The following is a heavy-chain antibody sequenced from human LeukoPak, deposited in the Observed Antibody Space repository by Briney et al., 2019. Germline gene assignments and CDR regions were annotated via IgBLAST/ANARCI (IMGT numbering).Heavy chain of an antibody. CDR2: IYHSGST. V-gene: IGHV4-4*02. D-gene: IGHD6-19*01. CDR3: ARALYSSGWYYFDY. J-gene: IGHJ4*02. Sequence: SETLSLTCAVSGGSISSSNWWSWVRQPPGKGLEWIGEIYHSGSTNYNPFLKSRVTISVDKSKNQFSLKLSSVTAADTAVYYCARALYSSGWYYFDYWGQGTLVTVSS. CDR1: GGSISSSNW.